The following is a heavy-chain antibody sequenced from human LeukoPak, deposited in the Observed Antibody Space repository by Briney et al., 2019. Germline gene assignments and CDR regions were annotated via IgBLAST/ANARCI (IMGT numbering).Heavy chain of an antibody. CDR1: EFIFSNYW. J-gene: IGHJ5*02. V-gene: IGHV3-7*01. D-gene: IGHD6-6*01. CDR2: INEDGSEK. Sequence: GGSLRLSCAAPEFIFSNYWMIWVRQASGKGQEWVANINEDGSEKYYVDSVEARFTISRDNAKNSLYLQMNTLRAEDTAVYYCATGTYSSSPSWGQGTLVTVSS. CDR3: ATGTYSSSPS.